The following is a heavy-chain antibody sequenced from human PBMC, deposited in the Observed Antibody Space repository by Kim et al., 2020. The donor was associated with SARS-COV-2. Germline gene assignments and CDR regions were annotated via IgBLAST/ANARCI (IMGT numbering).Heavy chain of an antibody. Sequence: ASVKVSCKASGYTFTDYYMHWVRQAPGQGLEWMGRINPNSGGTNFAQKFQGRVTMTRDTSISTTYMELSRLRSDDTAVYYCARDLVYFDRSGYPSPAGWFDPWGQGTLVTVSS. CDR3: ARDLVYFDRSGYPSPAGWFDP. D-gene: IGHD3-22*01. V-gene: IGHV1-2*06. CDR1: GYTFTDYY. CDR2: INPNSGGT. J-gene: IGHJ5*02.